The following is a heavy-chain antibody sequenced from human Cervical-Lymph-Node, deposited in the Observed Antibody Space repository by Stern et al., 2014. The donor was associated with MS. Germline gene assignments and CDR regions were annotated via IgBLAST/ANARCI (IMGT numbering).Heavy chain of an antibody. Sequence: QIQLVQSGSELKQPGASVTVSCRVSGYPFTAYSFSWVRQAPGRGLEWMGWINTRTGNPTYALDFTGRFVFSLGTSVSAAVLQISSMKADDTAAYYCARSQPFAYWGQGTRVTVSP. D-gene: IGHD6-13*01. J-gene: IGHJ4*02. CDR2: INTRTGNP. V-gene: IGHV7-4-1*02. CDR1: GYPFTAYS. CDR3: ARSQPFAY.